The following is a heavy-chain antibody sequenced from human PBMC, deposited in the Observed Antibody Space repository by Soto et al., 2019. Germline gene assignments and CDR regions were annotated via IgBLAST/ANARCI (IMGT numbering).Heavy chain of an antibody. Sequence: EVQLVESGGGLVQPGGSLRLSCAASGFTFSSYEMNWVRQAPGKGLEWVSDISSSGSTIYYADSVKGRFTISRDNAKNSLYLQVISLRAEDTAGYYCASERGRFSSGGNCSYYIMAVWGKETTVTFSS. CDR1: GFTFSSYE. V-gene: IGHV3-48*03. J-gene: IGHJ6*04. CDR3: ASERGRFSSGGNCSYYIMAV. CDR2: ISSSGSTI. D-gene: IGHD2-15*01.